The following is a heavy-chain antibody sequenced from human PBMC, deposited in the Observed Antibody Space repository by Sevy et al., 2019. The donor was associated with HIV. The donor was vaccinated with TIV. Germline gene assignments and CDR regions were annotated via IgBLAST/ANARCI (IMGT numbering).Heavy chain of an antibody. J-gene: IGHJ4*02. V-gene: IGHV3-30*04. Sequence: GGSLRLSCTASGFTFSTYAMHWVRQAPGRGLEWVAVISDDGNNKDYADSVKGRFTVSRDNSKNTLYLQMYSLRAEDTAVYYCASHYYDTTGYYYPLDYWGQRTLVTVSS. CDR3: ASHYYDTTGYYYPLDY. CDR1: GFTFSTYA. D-gene: IGHD3-22*01. CDR2: ISDDGNNK.